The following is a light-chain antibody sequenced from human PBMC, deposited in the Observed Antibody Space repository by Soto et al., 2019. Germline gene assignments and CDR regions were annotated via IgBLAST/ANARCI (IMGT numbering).Light chain of an antibody. CDR2: EVS. CDR1: SSDFGGYNY. V-gene: IGLV2-8*01. CDR3: SSYAGIDDGV. Sequence: QSALTQPPSASGSPGQSVTISCTGTSSDFGGYNYVSWYQQHPGKVPKLLIYEVSKRPSGVPDRFSGSKSGNTASLTVSGLQTEDETYYCSSYAGIDDGVFGGGTKLTVL. J-gene: IGLJ3*02.